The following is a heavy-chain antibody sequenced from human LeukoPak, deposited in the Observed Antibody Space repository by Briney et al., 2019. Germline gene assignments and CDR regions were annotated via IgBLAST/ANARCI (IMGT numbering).Heavy chain of an antibody. J-gene: IGHJ4*02. CDR2: IWYDGSNK. Sequence: GRSLRLSCAASGFTFSSYGMHWVRQAPGKGLEWVAVIWYDGSNKYYADSVKGRFTISRDNSKNTLYLQMNSLRAEDTAVYYCAKDLDIVATITGNWGQGTLVTVSS. V-gene: IGHV3-33*06. D-gene: IGHD5-12*01. CDR3: AKDLDIVATITGN. CDR1: GFTFSSYG.